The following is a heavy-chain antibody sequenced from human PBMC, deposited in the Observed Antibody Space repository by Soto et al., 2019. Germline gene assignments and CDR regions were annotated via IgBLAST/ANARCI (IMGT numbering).Heavy chain of an antibody. J-gene: IGHJ6*02. CDR3: ARFVRSCSATTCSTRADV. CDR1: GGFVNSDTHS. D-gene: IGHD2-2*01. CDR2: IYSGGST. V-gene: IGHV4-61*01. Sequence: PSETLSLTCTVSGGFVNSDTHSWSWIRQTPGKRLEWIGFIYSGGSTKNPSLRSRVTMSVDTSKNQFSLKLRFVIVADTAVYHCARFVRSCSATTCSTRADVWGQGITVTVSS.